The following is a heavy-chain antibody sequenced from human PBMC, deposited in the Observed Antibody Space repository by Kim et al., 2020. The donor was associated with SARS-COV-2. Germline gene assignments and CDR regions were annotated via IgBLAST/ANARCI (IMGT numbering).Heavy chain of an antibody. CDR3: ARNPAGTPLFDY. V-gene: IGHV1-3*01. J-gene: IGHJ4*02. CDR2: IFGGNGDT. D-gene: IGHD2-2*01. CDR1: GYTFTTYA. Sequence: ASVKVSCKASGYTFTTYAIHWVRQAPGQSLEWMGWIFGGNGDTKYSQKFQGRVTLSRDTSASTAYMEVSSLTSEDTAVYFCARNPAGTPLFDYWGPGSLVTVSS.